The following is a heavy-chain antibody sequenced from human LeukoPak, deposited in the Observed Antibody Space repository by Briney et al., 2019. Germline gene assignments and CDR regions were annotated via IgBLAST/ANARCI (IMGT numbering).Heavy chain of an antibody. Sequence: GGSLRLSCAASGFNFSSLGIHWVRQAPGKGLEWVASSWDDEPNGYYSDSVKGRFTISREKSRKTVHLQMNSLKGDDTAVYYCSKDEPLDHWGEGTLVSVSS. CDR2: SWDDEPNG. J-gene: IGHJ4*02. CDR1: GFNFSSLG. CDR3: SKDEPLDH. V-gene: IGHV3-30*02. D-gene: IGHD1-14*01.